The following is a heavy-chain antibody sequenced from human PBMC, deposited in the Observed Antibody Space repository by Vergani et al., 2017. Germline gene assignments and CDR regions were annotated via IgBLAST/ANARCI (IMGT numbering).Heavy chain of an antibody. D-gene: IGHD3-16*02. J-gene: IGHJ6*02. CDR2: IYSGGST. CDR3: ARVVMRTPSTRYYDYVWWSYRYHALDYYYGMDV. V-gene: IGHV3-66*02. CDR1: GFTVSSNY. Sequence: VQLVESGGGLVKPGGSLRLSCAASGFTVSSNYMSWVRQAPGKGLEWVSVIYSGGSTYYADHVKGRFTISSDNSKNTLYLQMNSMRAEDTALYYCARVVMRTPSTRYYDYVWWSYRYHALDYYYGMDVWGQGTTVTVSS.